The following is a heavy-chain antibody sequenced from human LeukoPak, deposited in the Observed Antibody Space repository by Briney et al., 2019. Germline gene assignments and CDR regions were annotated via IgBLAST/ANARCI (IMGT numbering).Heavy chain of an antibody. D-gene: IGHD6-13*01. Sequence: GGSLRLSCAASGFTFSNAWMSWVRQAPGKGLEWVGRIKSKTDGGTTDYAAPVKGRFTISRDDSKNTLYLQMNSLKTEDTAVYYCTTARGYSSSWYEDDYWGQGTLVTVSS. CDR3: TTARGYSSSWYEDDY. CDR1: GFTFSNAW. J-gene: IGHJ4*02. CDR2: IKSKTDGGTT. V-gene: IGHV3-15*01.